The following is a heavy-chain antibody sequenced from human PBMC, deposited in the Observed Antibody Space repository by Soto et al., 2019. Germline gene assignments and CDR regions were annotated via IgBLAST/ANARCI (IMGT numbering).Heavy chain of an antibody. Sequence: HGESLKISCQASGYSFSNFWIAWVRQMPGEGLEWLGIIYPDDSDTRYSPSFLGQVTISADKSIKTTYLQWSSLKASDTAIYFCASSVLVTSTMNYFDLWGQGTLVTVSS. CDR1: GYSFSNFW. J-gene: IGHJ4*02. D-gene: IGHD2-8*02. CDR3: ASSVLVTSTMNYFDL. CDR2: IYPDDSDT. V-gene: IGHV5-51*01.